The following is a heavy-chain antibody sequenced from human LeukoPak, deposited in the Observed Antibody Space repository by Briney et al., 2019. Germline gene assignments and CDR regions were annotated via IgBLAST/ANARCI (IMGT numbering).Heavy chain of an antibody. CDR3: ARDRPPYCSSTSCPLMDV. V-gene: IGHV4-59*11. CDR1: GGFISSHY. CDR2: IYYSGST. J-gene: IGHJ6*03. Sequence: SETLSLTCTVSGGFISSHYWSWIRQPPGKGLEWIGYIYYSGSTNYNPSLKSRVTISVDTSKNQFSLKLSSVTAADTAVYYCARDRPPYCSSTSCPLMDVWGKGTTVTVSS. D-gene: IGHD2-2*01.